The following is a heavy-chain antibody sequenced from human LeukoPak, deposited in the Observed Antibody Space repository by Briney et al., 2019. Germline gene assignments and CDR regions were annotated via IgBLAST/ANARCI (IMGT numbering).Heavy chain of an antibody. J-gene: IGHJ4*02. CDR2: ISWNSGSI. CDR1: GFTFDDYA. Sequence: SGGSLRLSCAASGFTFDDYAMHWVRQAPGKGLEWVSGISWNSGSIGYADSVKGRFTISKDNSRNTLNLQMDSLRAEDTAVYYCARWGSGGLTLDYWGQGTLVTVSS. V-gene: IGHV3-9*01. D-gene: IGHD5-24*01. CDR3: ARWGSGGLTLDY.